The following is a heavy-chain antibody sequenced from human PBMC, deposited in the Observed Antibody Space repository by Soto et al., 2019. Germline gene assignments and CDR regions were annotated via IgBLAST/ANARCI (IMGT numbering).Heavy chain of an antibody. CDR3: ARSPPPLGRFDS. CDR2: INGGSGST. CDR1: GYTFANYA. J-gene: IGHJ5*01. V-gene: IGHV1-3*01. Sequence: QLVQSGAEVKKPGASVKVSCKASGYTFANYAMQWVRQAPGQRLEWMGWINGGSGSTRYSQNFPGRLTITRDSSANTVYMELSSLRSGDTAIYYCARSPPPLGRFDSWGQGTLVTVSS.